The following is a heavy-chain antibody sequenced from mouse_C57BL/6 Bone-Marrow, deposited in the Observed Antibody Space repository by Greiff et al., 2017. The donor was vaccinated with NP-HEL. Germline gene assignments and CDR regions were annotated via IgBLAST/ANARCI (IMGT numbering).Heavy chain of an antibody. V-gene: IGHV3-6*01. D-gene: IGHD2-4*01. CDR1: GYSITSGYY. CDR2: ISYDGSN. CDR3: AREDYDVGAMDY. J-gene: IGHJ4*01. Sequence: VQLKESGPGLVKPSQSLSLTCSVTGYSITSGYYWNWIRQFPGNKLEWMGYISYDGSNNYNPSLKNRISITRDTSKNQFFLKLNSVTTEDTATYYCAREDYDVGAMDYWGQGTSVTVSS.